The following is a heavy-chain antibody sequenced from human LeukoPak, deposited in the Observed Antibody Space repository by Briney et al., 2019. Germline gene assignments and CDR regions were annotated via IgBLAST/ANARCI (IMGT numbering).Heavy chain of an antibody. CDR2: ISSSSSYI. Sequence: GGSLRLSCAASGFTFSSYAMHWVRQAPGKGLEWVSSISSSSSYIYYADSVKGRFTISRDNAKNSLYLQMNSLRAEDTAVYYCARDGIAAAGAVAPFDYWGQGTLVTVSS. V-gene: IGHV3-21*01. J-gene: IGHJ4*02. CDR3: ARDGIAAAGAVAPFDY. CDR1: GFTFSSYA. D-gene: IGHD6-13*01.